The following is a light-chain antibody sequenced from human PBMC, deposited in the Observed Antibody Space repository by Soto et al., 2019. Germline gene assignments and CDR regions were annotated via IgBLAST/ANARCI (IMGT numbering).Light chain of an antibody. V-gene: IGLV2-14*01. Sequence: QSVLTQPASVSGSPGQSITISCTGTSSDVGGYNYVSWYQQHPGKAPKLMIYDVSNRPSGVSNRFSGSKSGNTASLNISGLQAEDETDYYCSSYPSSSTRRVVFGGGTKLTVL. CDR1: SSDVGGYNY. CDR2: DVS. CDR3: SSYPSSSTRRVV. J-gene: IGLJ2*01.